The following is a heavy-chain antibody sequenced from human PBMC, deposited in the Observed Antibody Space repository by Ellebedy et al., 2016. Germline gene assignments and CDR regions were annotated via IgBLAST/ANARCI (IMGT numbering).Heavy chain of an antibody. CDR2: INHSGST. V-gene: IGHV4-34*01. Sequence: SETLSLTCGVYGGSFSGYYWSWIRQPPGKGLEWIGEINHSGSTNYNPSLKSRVTISVDTSKNQFSLKLSSVTAADTTVYYCARSTSMEVFDYWGQGTLVTVSA. D-gene: IGHD5-18*01. CDR1: GGSFSGYY. J-gene: IGHJ4*02. CDR3: ARSTSMEVFDY.